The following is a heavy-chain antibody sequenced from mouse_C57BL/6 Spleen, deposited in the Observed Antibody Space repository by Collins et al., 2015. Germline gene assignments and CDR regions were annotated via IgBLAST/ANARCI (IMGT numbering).Heavy chain of an antibody. V-gene: IGHV1-50*01. Sequence: QVQLQQPGAELVKPGASVKLSCKASGYTFTSYWMQWVKQRPGQGLEWIGEIDPSDSYTNYNQKFKGKATLTVDTSSSTAYMQLSSLTSEDSAVYYCARDYYGSSYEYFDVWGTGTTVTVSS. CDR1: GYTFTSYW. CDR2: IDPSDSYT. J-gene: IGHJ1*03. D-gene: IGHD1-1*01. CDR3: ARDYYGSSYEYFDV.